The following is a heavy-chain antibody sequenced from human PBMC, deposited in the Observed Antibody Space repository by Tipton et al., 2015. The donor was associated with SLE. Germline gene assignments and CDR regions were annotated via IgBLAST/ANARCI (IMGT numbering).Heavy chain of an antibody. Sequence: LSLTCTVSGGSISSGGYYWSWIRQHPGKGLEWIGYIYYSGSTYYNPSLKSRVTISVDTSKNQFSLRLTSVTAADTAMYYCARDSAVNFWYFDLWGRGTLVTVSS. CDR1: GGSISSGGYY. V-gene: IGHV4-31*03. CDR3: ARDSAVNFWYFDL. CDR2: IYYSGST. J-gene: IGHJ2*01.